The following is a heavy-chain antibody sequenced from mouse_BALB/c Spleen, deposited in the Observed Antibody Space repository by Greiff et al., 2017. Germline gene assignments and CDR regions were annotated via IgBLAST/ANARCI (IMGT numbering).Heavy chain of an antibody. CDR3: ARSLYDGYGFAY. CDR1: GYAFSSSW. J-gene: IGHJ3*01. V-gene: IGHV1-82*01. Sequence: VQLQQSGPELVKPGASVKISCKASGYAFSSSWMNWVKQRPGQGLEWIGRIYPGDGDTNYNGKFKGKATLTADKSSSTAYMQLSSLTSVDSAVYFCARSLYDGYGFAYWGQGTLVTVSA. CDR2: IYPGDGDT. D-gene: IGHD2-3*01.